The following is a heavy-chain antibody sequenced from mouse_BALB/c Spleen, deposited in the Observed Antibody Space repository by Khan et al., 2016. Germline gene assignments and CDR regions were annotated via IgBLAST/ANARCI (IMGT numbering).Heavy chain of an antibody. CDR3: VGGGQYYANRGFHC. CDR1: GYTFTNSG. J-gene: IGHJ3*01. D-gene: IGHD3-3*01. V-gene: IGHV9-3-1*01. CDR2: INTYTGEP. Sequence: QIQLVQSGPELKKPGETVKISCKASGYTFTNSGMNWVNQAPGKGLKWMDWINTYTGEPTYADDFTGRFAFSLATSASTAYLRLNNHKDEDTATYFCVGGGQYYANRGFHCWGQGTLVTV.